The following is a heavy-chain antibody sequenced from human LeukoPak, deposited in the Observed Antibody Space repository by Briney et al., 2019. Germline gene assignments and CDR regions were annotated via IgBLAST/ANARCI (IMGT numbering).Heavy chain of an antibody. CDR3: ARGWSSGPADDAFDI. CDR1: GGSFSGYY. CDR2: INHSGST. Sequence: SETLSLTCAVYGGSFSGYYWSWIRQPPGKGLEWIGEINHSGSTSYNPSLKSRVTISVDTSKNQFSLKLSSVTAADTAVYYCARGWSSGPADDAFDIWGQGTMVTVSS. J-gene: IGHJ3*02. V-gene: IGHV4-34*01. D-gene: IGHD3-22*01.